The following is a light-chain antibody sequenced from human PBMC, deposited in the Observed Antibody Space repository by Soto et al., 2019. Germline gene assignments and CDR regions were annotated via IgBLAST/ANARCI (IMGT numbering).Light chain of an antibody. Sequence: SYELTQPPSVSVSPGQTASITCSGEKLGDKFAWWYQQKPGQSPVLVISQDNKRPSGIPERFSGSNSGNTATLTISGTQAMDEADYYCQAWDSNTNDVFGSGTKVTVL. CDR2: QDN. V-gene: IGLV3-1*01. J-gene: IGLJ1*01. CDR1: KLGDKF. CDR3: QAWDSNTNDV.